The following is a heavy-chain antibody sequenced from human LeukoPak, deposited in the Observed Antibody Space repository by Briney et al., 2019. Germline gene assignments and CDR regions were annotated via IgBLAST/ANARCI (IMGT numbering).Heavy chain of an antibody. J-gene: IGHJ4*02. D-gene: IGHD3-3*01. CDR1: GFTFSQQY. CDR3: ARQGRSWDY. Sequence: GGSLRLSCAASGFTFSQQYMTWVRQTPGKGLEWVATLSPDGSDKFYVSSVKGRFTISRDNAKNSLYLQMNSLRVEDTAVYFCARQGRSWDYWGQGTLVTVSS. CDR2: LSPDGSDK. V-gene: IGHV3-7*03.